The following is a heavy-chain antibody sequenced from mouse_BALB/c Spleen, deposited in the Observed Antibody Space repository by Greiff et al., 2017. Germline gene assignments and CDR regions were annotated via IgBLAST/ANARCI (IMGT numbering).Heavy chain of an antibody. V-gene: IGHV1-63*02. CDR1: GYTFTNYW. D-gene: IGHD2-3*01. CDR2: IYPGGGYT. Sequence: VKLMESGAELVRPGTSVKMSCKAAGYTFTNYWIGWVKQRPGHGLEWIGDIYPGGGYTNYNEKFKGKATLTADTSSSTAYMQLSSLTSEDSAIYYCARGKRDGYYLYAMDYWGQGTSVTVSS. CDR3: ARGKRDGYYLYAMDY. J-gene: IGHJ4*01.